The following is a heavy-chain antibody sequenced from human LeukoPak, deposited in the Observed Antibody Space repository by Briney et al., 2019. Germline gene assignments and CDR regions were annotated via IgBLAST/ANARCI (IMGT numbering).Heavy chain of an antibody. D-gene: IGHD3-16*01. Sequence: PSETLSLTCTVSGVSISSSSFYWDWIRQPPGKGLEWIGYIYYSGSTNYNPSLKSRVTISVDTSKNQFSLKLSSVTAADTAVYYCARTPYNWFDPWGQGTLVTVSS. CDR2: IYYSGST. CDR1: GVSISSSSFY. J-gene: IGHJ5*02. CDR3: ARTPYNWFDP. V-gene: IGHV4-61*05.